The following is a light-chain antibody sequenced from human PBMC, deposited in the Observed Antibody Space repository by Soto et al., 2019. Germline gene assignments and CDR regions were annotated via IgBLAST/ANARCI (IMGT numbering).Light chain of an antibody. J-gene: IGKJ3*01. V-gene: IGKV3-15*01. CDR3: QQFNDWPMT. CDR2: GAS. Sequence: EIVMTQSPATLSVSPWEIATLSSMASQSISSNLAWYQQKPGQAPRLLISGASTRATGIPARFSGSGSGTDFTLTISSLQSEDFAVYYCQQFNDWPMTFGPGTKVDIK. CDR1: QSISSN.